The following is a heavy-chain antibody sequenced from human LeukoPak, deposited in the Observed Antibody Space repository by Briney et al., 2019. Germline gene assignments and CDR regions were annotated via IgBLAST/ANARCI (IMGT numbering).Heavy chain of an antibody. J-gene: IGHJ3*02. V-gene: IGHV4-31*03. CDR3: ARSHGSPNYYGSGSYGVYAFDI. Sequence: PSETLSLTCTVSGGSISSGGYYWSWIRQHPGKGLEWIGYIYYSGSTYYNPSLKSRVTISVDTSKNQFSLKLSSVTAADTAVYYCARSHGSPNYYGSGSYGVYAFDIWGQGTMVTVSS. CDR1: GGSISSGGYY. D-gene: IGHD3-10*01. CDR2: IYYSGST.